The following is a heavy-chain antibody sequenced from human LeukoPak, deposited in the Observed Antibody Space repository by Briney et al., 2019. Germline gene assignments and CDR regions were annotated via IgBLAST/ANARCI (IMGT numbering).Heavy chain of an antibody. CDR1: GYTFTSYD. V-gene: IGHV1-8*01. J-gene: IGHJ4*02. D-gene: IGHD6-13*01. CDR2: MNPNSGNT. CDR3: ARDTIPGIAAASDY. Sequence: ASVKVSCKASGYTFTSYDFNWVRQATGQGLEWMGWMNPNSGNTGYAQKFQGRVTMTRNTSISTAYMELSALRSEDTAVYYCARDTIPGIAAASDYWGQGTLVTVSS.